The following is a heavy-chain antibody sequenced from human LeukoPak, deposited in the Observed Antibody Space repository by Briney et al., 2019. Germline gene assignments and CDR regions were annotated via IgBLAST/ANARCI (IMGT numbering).Heavy chain of an antibody. V-gene: IGHV4-59*08. D-gene: IGHD6-13*01. Sequence: SETLSLTCTVSGGSISGSYWSWIRQPPGKGLEWIGYIYYSETYYNPSLKSRVIISLDTSKNQFSLKLRFVTAADTAVYYCARLVAATGNFDYWGQGTLVTVSS. CDR2: IYYSET. CDR1: GGSISGSY. CDR3: ARLVAATGNFDY. J-gene: IGHJ4*02.